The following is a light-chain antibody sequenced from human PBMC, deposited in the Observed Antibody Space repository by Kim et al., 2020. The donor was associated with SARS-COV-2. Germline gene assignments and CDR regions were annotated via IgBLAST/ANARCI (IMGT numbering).Light chain of an antibody. Sequence: SYELTQPPSVSVFPGQTATIACSGDELGDKYACWYQQKPGQSPVLVIYEDTERPSGIPERFSGSKSGTTATLTISGTQTMDEADYYCQAWDSRTVIFGGGTQLTVL. CDR2: EDT. CDR3: QAWDSRTVI. V-gene: IGLV3-1*01. J-gene: IGLJ2*01. CDR1: ELGDKY.